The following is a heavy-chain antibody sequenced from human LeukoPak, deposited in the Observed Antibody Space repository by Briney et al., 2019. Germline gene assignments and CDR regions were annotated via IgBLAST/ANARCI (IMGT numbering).Heavy chain of an antibody. CDR1: GFTFSDYY. J-gene: IGHJ4*02. V-gene: IGHV3-11*03. D-gene: IGHD2-21*02. Sequence: GGSLRLSCAASGFTFSDYYMSWIRQAPGKGLEWVSFISSSSSYTMSADSVKGRFTISRDNSKNTLYLQMNSLRAEDTAVYYCAVYCSGGCYSGLVWGQGTLVTVSS. CDR3: AVYCSGGCYSGLV. CDR2: ISSSSSYT.